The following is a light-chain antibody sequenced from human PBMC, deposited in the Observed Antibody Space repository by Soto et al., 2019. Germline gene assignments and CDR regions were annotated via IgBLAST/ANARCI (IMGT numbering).Light chain of an antibody. J-gene: IGKJ1*01. V-gene: IGKV1-5*01. Sequence: DIQMTQSPSTLSASLGDRVIITCRASQTVERWMAWYQQKPGKAPKLLISDVSTLERGVPSRFRGSGSATEFTLTISGLQPDDFETYYCHQYNSYTWTFGQGTKVDIK. CDR3: HQYNSYTWT. CDR2: DVS. CDR1: QTVERW.